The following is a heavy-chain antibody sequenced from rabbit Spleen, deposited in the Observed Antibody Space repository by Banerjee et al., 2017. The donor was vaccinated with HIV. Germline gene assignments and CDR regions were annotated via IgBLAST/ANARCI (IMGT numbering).Heavy chain of an antibody. D-gene: IGHD1-1*01. CDR3: ARDGSGSGYNYLDL. J-gene: IGHJ4*01. CDR2: INTATGKD. Sequence: EQLEESGGGLVQPEGSLTLTCKASGVSFSDKDVMCWVRQAPGKGLEWIGCINTATGKDVYASWVNGRFTISKASSTTVTLQMTSLTAADTATYFCARDGSGSGYNYLDLWGQGTLVTVS. V-gene: IGHV1S45*01. CDR1: GVSFSDKDV.